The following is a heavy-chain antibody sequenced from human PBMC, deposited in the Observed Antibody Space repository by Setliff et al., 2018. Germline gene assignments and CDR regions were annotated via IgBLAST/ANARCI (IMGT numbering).Heavy chain of an antibody. CDR1: GGSISTYY. D-gene: IGHD4-4*01. CDR3: AREGRWDYSYPIY. CDR2: ISSSGTS. Sequence: SETLSLTCTVSGGSISTYYWSWIRQPPGKGLEWIGTISSSGTSKYNSSLGGRATLSIDVPERQFALRLSSVTDADTAVYFCAREGRWDYSYPIYWGQGIRVTVSS. J-gene: IGHJ4*02. V-gene: IGHV4-59*04.